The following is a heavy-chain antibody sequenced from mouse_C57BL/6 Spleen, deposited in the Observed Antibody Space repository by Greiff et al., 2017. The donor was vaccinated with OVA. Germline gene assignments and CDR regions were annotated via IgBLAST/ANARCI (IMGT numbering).Heavy chain of an antibody. CDR2: YPGSGNTY. CDR3: RRYDYGLAGFAY. Sequence: VQLQQSGPELVKPGASVKMSCKASGYTFTDYYMHWVKQKPGKGLEWIGEIYPGSGNTYYIEKFKGQATLTADTSSSTAYMQRSSLTSEDSAVYVGARRYDYGLAGFAYWGQGTLVTVSA. D-gene: IGHD2-4*01. J-gene: IGHJ3*01. CDR1: YTFTDYYM. V-gene: IGHV1-83*01.